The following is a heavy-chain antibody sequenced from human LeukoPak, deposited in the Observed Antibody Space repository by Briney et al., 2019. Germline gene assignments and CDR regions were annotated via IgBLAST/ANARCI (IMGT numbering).Heavy chain of an antibody. CDR1: GGSFSGYY. Sequence: SETLSLTCAVYGGSFSGYYWSWIRQPPGKGLEWIGEINHSGSTNYNPSLKSRVTISVDTSKNQFSLKLSSVTAADTAVYYCASVIPAAKFDYWGQGILVTVSS. CDR2: INHSGST. D-gene: IGHD2-2*01. CDR3: ASVIPAAKFDY. J-gene: IGHJ4*02. V-gene: IGHV4-34*01.